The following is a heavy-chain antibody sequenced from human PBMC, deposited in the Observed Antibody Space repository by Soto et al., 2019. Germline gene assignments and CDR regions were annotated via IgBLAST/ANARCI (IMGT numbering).Heavy chain of an antibody. CDR2: ISGSGGST. J-gene: IGHJ6*02. Sequence: LRLSCAASGFTFSSYAMSWVRQAPGKGLEWVSAISGSGGSTYYADSVKGRFTISRDNSKNTLYLQMNSLRAEDTAVYYCAKTGMVRGVMAFRYYYYGMDVWGQGTTVTVSS. D-gene: IGHD3-10*01. V-gene: IGHV3-23*01. CDR1: GFTFSSYA. CDR3: AKTGMVRGVMAFRYYYYGMDV.